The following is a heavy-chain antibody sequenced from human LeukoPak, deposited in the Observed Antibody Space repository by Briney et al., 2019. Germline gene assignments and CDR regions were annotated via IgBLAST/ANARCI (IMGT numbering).Heavy chain of an antibody. V-gene: IGHV3-23*01. CDR1: GFTFSSYA. J-gene: IGHJ4*02. CDR2: TIGSGGST. Sequence: GGSLRLSCAASGFTFSSYAMSWVRQAPGKGLEWVSATIGSGGSTYYVDSVKGRFTISRDNSKNTLYLQMNSVRAEDTAVYYCASGRPFDYWGQGTLVTVSS. CDR3: ASGRPFDY. D-gene: IGHD1-1*01.